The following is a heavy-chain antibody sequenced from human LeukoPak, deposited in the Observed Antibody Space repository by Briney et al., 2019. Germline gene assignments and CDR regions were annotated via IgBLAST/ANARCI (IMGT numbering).Heavy chain of an antibody. D-gene: IGHD1-1*01. J-gene: IGHJ6*03. V-gene: IGHV1-2*02. CDR1: GYTFTGYY. CDR3: ARSNWNGGDYYYMDV. Sequence: ASVKVSCKASGYTFTGYYMHWVRQAPGQGLEWMGWINPNSGGTNYAQKFQGRVTMTRDTSISTAYMELSRLRSDDAAVYYCARSNWNGGDYYYMDVWGKGTTVTVSS. CDR2: INPNSGGT.